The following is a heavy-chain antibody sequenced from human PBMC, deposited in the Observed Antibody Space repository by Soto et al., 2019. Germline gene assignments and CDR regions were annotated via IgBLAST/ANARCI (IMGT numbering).Heavy chain of an antibody. CDR1: GLPFSTYA. CDR2: ISGSGDST. D-gene: IGHD6-19*01. Sequence: PGGSLRLSCTASGLPFSTYAMNWVRQAPGKGLEWVSGISGSGDSTYYADSVKGRFTVSRDNSKNTLYLQMNSLRAEDTAVFYYAKERSSGWSFDYWGQGTLVTVSS. J-gene: IGHJ4*02. CDR3: AKERSSGWSFDY. V-gene: IGHV3-23*01.